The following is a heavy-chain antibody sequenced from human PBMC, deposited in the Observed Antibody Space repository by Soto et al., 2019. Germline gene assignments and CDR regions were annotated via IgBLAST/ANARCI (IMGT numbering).Heavy chain of an antibody. D-gene: IGHD7-27*01. CDR2: MNPDSGDT. Sequence: ASVKVSCKASGYTFTSYGISWVRQATGQGPEWMGWMNPDSGDTGYVQKFQGRVTMTRSTSISIAYMELSDLRSEDTAVYYCARSRGGTGVHFDYWGQGTPVTVSS. V-gene: IGHV1-8*02. CDR3: ARSRGGTGVHFDY. CDR1: GYTFTSYG. J-gene: IGHJ4*02.